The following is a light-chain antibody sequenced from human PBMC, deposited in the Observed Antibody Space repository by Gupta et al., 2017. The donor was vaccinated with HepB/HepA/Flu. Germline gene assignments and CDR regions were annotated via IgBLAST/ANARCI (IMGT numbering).Light chain of an antibody. Sequence: HSVLTQPPSASGTPGQRVTISCSGSSSNIGSNCVYWYQQLPGTAPKLLVYRNNQRPSGVPDRFSGSKSGTSVSLAISGLRSEDEADYYCAAWDDSLSGLVFGGGTKLTVL. V-gene: IGLV1-47*01. CDR3: AAWDDSLSGLV. CDR2: RNN. CDR1: SSNIGSNC. J-gene: IGLJ2*01.